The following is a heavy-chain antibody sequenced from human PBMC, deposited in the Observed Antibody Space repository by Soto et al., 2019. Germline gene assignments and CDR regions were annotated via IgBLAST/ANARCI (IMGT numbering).Heavy chain of an antibody. CDR3: ARDRGESNSWYRAFDI. D-gene: IGHD6-13*01. J-gene: IGHJ3*02. CDR1: GDSVSSNSAA. CDR2: TYYRSKWYN. Sequence: SQTLSLTCAISGDSVSSNSAAWNWIRQSPSRGLEWLGRTYYRSKWYNDYAVSVKSRITINPATSKNQFSLQLNSVTPEDTAVYYCARDRGESNSWYRAFDIWGQGTMVTVSS. V-gene: IGHV6-1*01.